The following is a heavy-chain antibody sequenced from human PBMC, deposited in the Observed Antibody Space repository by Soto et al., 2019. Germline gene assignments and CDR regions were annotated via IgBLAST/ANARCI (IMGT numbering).Heavy chain of an antibody. D-gene: IGHD6-13*01. Sequence: PSETLSLTCTVSGASITTGNYYWGWIRQPPGKGLQWIGSSSYTGNTYFNPSLRSRVTISVDTSKNQFSLRLTSVTAADTAVYYCARAPSPDYSSSWIDYWGQGTLDTVSS. CDR2: SSYTGNT. V-gene: IGHV4-39*07. J-gene: IGHJ4*02. CDR3: ARAPSPDYSSSWIDY. CDR1: GASITTGNYY.